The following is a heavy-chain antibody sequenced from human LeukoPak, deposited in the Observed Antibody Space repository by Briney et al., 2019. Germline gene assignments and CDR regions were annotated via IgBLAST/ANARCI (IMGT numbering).Heavy chain of an antibody. CDR1: GFTVSSNY. CDR3: AREASLDDAFDI. Sequence: PGGSLRLSCAASGFTVSSNYMSWVRQAPGKGLKWVSVIYSGGSTYYADSVKGRFTISRDNSKNTLYLQMNSLRAEDTAVYYCAREASLDDAFDIWGQGTMVTVSS. D-gene: IGHD1-1*01. V-gene: IGHV3-53*01. CDR2: IYSGGST. J-gene: IGHJ3*02.